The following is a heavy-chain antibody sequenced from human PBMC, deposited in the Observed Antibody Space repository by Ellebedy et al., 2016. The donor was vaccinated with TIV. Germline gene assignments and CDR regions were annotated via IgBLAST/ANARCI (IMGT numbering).Heavy chain of an antibody. CDR2: IYPGDSDT. Sequence: ASVKVSCKGSGYSFTSYWIGWVRQMPGKGLEWMGIIYPGDSDTRYSPSFQGQVTISADKSISTAYLQWSSLKASDTAMYYCARRTGVAVGATPFDYWGQGTPVTVSS. V-gene: IGHV5-51*01. D-gene: IGHD1-26*01. CDR3: ARRTGVAVGATPFDY. CDR1: GYSFTSYW. J-gene: IGHJ4*02.